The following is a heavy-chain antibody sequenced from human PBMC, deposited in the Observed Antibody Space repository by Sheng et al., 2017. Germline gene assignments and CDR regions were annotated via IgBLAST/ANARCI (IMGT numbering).Heavy chain of an antibody. CDR1: GYSISSGWY. CDR2: IYHSGHT. CDR3: ARSSIYGDSGLLHFDY. J-gene: IGHJ4*02. V-gene: IGHV4-38-2*01. D-gene: IGHD4-17*01. Sequence: QVHLQESGPGLVKPSETLSLSCVVSGYSISSGWYWGWIRQTPEKGLEWIGSIYHSGHTYSNPSLKSRVTLSVDPSKNQVSLRLNSVTASDSAVYYCARSSIYGDSGLLHFDYWGQGPWSPSP.